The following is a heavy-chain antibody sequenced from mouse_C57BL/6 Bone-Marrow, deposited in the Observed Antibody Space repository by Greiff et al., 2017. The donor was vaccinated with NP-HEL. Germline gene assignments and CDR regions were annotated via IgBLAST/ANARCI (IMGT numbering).Heavy chain of an antibody. D-gene: IGHD4-1*01. V-gene: IGHV1-59*01. J-gene: IGHJ4*01. CDR3: ARAILGGFMDY. Sequence: QVQLQQPGAELVRPGTSVKLSCKASGYTFTSYWMHWVKQRPGQGLEWIGVIDPSDSYTNYIQKFKGKATLTVDTSSSTAYMQLSSLTSEDSAVYYCARAILGGFMDYWGQGTSVTVSS. CDR1: GYTFTSYW. CDR2: IDPSDSYT.